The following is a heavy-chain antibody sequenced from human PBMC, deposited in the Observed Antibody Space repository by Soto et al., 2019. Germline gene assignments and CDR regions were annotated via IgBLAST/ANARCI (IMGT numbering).Heavy chain of an antibody. CDR1: GFTFTSSA. J-gene: IGHJ6*02. D-gene: IGHD3-22*01. CDR3: AYTPKYYYDSSGYYYDYYYYGMDV. CDR2: IVVGSGNT. Sequence: EASVKVSCKASGFTFTSSAVQWVRQARGQRLEWIGWIVVGSGNTNYAQKFQERVTITRDMSTSTAYMELSSLRSEDTAVYYCAYTPKYYYDSSGYYYDYYYYGMDVWGQGTTVTVSS. V-gene: IGHV1-58*01.